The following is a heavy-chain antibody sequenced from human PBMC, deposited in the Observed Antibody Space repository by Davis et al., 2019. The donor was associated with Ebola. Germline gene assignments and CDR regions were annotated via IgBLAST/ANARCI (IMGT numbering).Heavy chain of an antibody. J-gene: IGHJ4*02. D-gene: IGHD2-2*01. CDR2: INHSGST. CDR1: GGSFSGYY. Sequence: MPSETLSLTCALYGGSFSGYYWSWIRQPPGKGLEWIGAINHSGSTNYNPSLKSRVTISVDTSKNQFSLKLSSVTAADTAVYYCASRNKYCSSTSWPRAFDYWGQGTLVTVSS. CDR3: ASRNKYCSSTSWPRAFDY. V-gene: IGHV4-34*01.